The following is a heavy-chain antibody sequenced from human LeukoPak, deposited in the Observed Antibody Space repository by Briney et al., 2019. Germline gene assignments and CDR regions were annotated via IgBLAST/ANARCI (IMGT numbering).Heavy chain of an antibody. D-gene: IGHD2-15*01. CDR1: GYTFTSYA. Sequence: ASVKVSCKASGYTFTSYAMHWVRQAPGQRLEWMGWINAGNGNTKYSQKFQGRVTITRDTSASTAYMELSSLRSEDTAVYYCAKYCSGGSSGGENWFDPWGQGTLVTVSS. J-gene: IGHJ5*02. CDR3: AKYCSGGSSGGENWFDP. V-gene: IGHV1-3*01. CDR2: INAGNGNT.